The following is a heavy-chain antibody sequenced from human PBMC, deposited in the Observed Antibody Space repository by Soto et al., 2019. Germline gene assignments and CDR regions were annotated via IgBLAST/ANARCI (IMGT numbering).Heavy chain of an antibody. CDR2: IDPSDSYT. J-gene: IGHJ3*02. Sequence: GESLKISCKSSGYSFTSYWISWVRQMPGKGLEWMGRIDPSDSYTNYSPSFQGHVTISADKSISTAYLQWSSLKASDTAMYYCARLSRYSSGRGAFDIWGQGTMVTVSS. CDR3: ARLSRYSSGRGAFDI. CDR1: GYSFTSYW. V-gene: IGHV5-10-1*01. D-gene: IGHD6-25*01.